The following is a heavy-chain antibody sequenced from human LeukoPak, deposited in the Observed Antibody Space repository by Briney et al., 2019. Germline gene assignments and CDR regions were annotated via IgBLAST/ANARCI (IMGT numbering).Heavy chain of an antibody. J-gene: IGHJ4*02. Sequence: SQTLSLTCAISGDSVSSNSAAWNWIRQSPSRGLEWLGRTYYRSKWYNDYAVYVKSRITIHPDTSKNLFSLQLNSVTPEDTAVYYCARDLTFGGVVAVDYFDSWGQGTLVTVSS. D-gene: IGHD3-16*02. V-gene: IGHV6-1*01. CDR2: TYYRSKWYN. CDR3: ARDLTFGGVVAVDYFDS. CDR1: GDSVSSNSAA.